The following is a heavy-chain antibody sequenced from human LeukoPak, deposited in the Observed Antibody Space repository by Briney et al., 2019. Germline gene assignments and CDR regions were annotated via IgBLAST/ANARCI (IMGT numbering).Heavy chain of an antibody. D-gene: IGHD6-13*01. CDR3: ARESAAGTWWYFDL. CDR2: IYYSGST. V-gene: IGHV4-59*01. Sequence: PSQTLSLTCTVSGGSISSYYWSWIRQPPGKGLEWIGYIYYSGSTNYNPSLKSRVTISVDTSKNQFSLKLSSVTAADTAVYYCARESAAGTWWYFDLWGRGTLVTVSS. J-gene: IGHJ2*01. CDR1: GGSISSYY.